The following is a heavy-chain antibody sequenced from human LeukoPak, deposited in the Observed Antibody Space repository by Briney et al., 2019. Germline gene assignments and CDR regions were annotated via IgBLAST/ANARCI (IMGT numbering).Heavy chain of an antibody. CDR2: IYYSGST. V-gene: IGHV4-39*01. Sequence: PSETLSLTCAVSGGSISSNSYYWGWIRQPPGKGLEWIGSIYYSGSTYYNPSLKSRVTISVDTSKNQFSLKLSSVTAADTAVYYCARARTFASLSYYDTRPPDYWGQGTLVTVSS. D-gene: IGHD3-22*01. CDR1: GGSISSNSYY. CDR3: ARARTFASLSYYDTRPPDY. J-gene: IGHJ4*02.